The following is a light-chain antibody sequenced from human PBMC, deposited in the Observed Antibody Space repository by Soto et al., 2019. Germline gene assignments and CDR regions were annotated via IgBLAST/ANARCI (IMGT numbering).Light chain of an antibody. Sequence: QSALTQPRSVSGSPGQSVTISCTGTSSDVGGYNYVSWYQHHPGKAPEVIIYDVIKRPSGVPDRFSGSKSGNTASLTVSGLQAEDEADYYCSSYAGSSNVFGTGTKLTVL. CDR2: DVI. V-gene: IGLV2-11*01. CDR1: SSDVGGYNY. J-gene: IGLJ1*01. CDR3: SSYAGSSNV.